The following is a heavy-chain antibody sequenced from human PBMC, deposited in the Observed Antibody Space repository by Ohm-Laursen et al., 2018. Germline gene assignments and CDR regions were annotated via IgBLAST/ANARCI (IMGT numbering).Heavy chain of an antibody. J-gene: IGHJ4*02. Sequence: PSDTLSLTCMVSGGSISPHYWSWIRQSPEKGLEWIGYISYSGTSEHNPSLKGRVTMSVDTSKNQFSLSLNSVTAADTAIYYCVRDHRDGFNYVEYWGQGTLVTVSS. V-gene: IGHV4-59*11. CDR2: ISYSGTS. D-gene: IGHD5-24*01. CDR1: GGSISPHY. CDR3: VRDHRDGFNYVEY.